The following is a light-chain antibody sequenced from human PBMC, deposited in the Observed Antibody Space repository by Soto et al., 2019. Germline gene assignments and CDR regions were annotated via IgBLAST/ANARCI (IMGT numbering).Light chain of an antibody. CDR3: SSYTSSSTLVV. V-gene: IGLV2-14*01. CDR1: SSDVGGYNY. Sequence: QSALTQPASMSGSPGQSITISCTGTSSDVGGYNYVSWYQQHPGKAPKLMNYEVSNRPSGVSNRFSGSKSGNTASLTISGLQAEDEADYYCSSYTSSSTLVVFGGGTKLTVL. J-gene: IGLJ2*01. CDR2: EVS.